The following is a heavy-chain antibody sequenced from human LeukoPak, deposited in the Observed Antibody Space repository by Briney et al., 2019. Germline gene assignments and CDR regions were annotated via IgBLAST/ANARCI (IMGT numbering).Heavy chain of an antibody. CDR2: IRYDGSNK. CDR1: GFTFSSYG. J-gene: IGHJ6*03. V-gene: IGHV3-30*02. Sequence: HSGGSLRLSCAASGFTFSSYGMHWVRQAPGKGREWVTFIRYDGSNKYYADSIKGRFTISRDNSKNTLYLQMNSLRPEDTAVYYCAKGSKAVLFTRDHYMDVWGKGTTVTISS. D-gene: IGHD6-19*01. CDR3: AKGSKAVLFTRDHYMDV.